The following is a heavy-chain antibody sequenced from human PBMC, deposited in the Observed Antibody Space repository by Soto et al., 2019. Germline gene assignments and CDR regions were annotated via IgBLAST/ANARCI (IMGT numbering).Heavy chain of an antibody. J-gene: IGHJ4*02. Sequence: SETLSLTCAVSGGSISSGGYSWSWIRQPPGKGLEWIGYIYHSGSTYYNPSLKSRVTISVDRSKNQFSLKLGSVTAADTAVYYCAREYSGSYYREYYFDYWGQGTLVTVSS. V-gene: IGHV4-30-2*01. CDR1: GGSISSGGYS. CDR2: IYHSGST. CDR3: AREYSGSYYREYYFDY. D-gene: IGHD1-26*01.